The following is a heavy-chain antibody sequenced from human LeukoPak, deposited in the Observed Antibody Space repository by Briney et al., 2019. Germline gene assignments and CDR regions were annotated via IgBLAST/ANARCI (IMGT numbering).Heavy chain of an antibody. J-gene: IGHJ6*02. CDR3: AMTTVAEDYGMDV. D-gene: IGHD4-23*01. CDR2: ISSSSSYI. V-gene: IGHV3-21*01. CDR1: GFTFSSYS. Sequence: GGSLRLSCAASGFTFSSYSMNWVRQAPGKGLEWVSSISSSSSYIYYADSVKGRFTISRDNAKNSLYLQMNSLRAEDTAVYYCAMTTVAEDYGMDVWGQGTTVTVSS.